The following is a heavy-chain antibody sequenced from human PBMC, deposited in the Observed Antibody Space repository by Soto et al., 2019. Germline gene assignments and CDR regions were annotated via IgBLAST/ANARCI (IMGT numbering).Heavy chain of an antibody. V-gene: IGHV3-33*01. CDR1: GFTFSSYG. J-gene: IGHJ6*02. CDR2: IWYDGSNK. CDR3: ARDAYGMDV. Sequence: QVQLVESGGGVVQPGRSLRLSCAASGFTFSSYGMHWVRQAPGKGLEWVAVIWYDGSNKYYADSVKGRFTISRDNSKNTLYLQMNSLSAEDTAVYYGARDAYGMDVWGQGTTVTVSS.